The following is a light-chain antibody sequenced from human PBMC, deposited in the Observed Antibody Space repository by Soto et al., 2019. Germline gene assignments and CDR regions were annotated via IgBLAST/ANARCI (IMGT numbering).Light chain of an antibody. CDR3: PLVKVFPST. Sequence: SASSVSAKVGDRVNITCRASQGISSYLGWYQQKPGKAPNLLIYDASTLHSGVPSRFSGGGSGTDFTLTISSLQPEDFTPYCCPLVKVFPSTFG. V-gene: IGKV1-9*01. CDR2: DAS. CDR1: QGISSY. J-gene: IGKJ2*01.